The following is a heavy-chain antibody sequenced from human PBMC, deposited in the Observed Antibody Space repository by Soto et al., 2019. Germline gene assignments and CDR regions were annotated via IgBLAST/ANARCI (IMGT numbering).Heavy chain of an antibody. CDR3: ARYYDFWTGLDY. Sequence: ETLSLTCSVSGASVTSDYWSWIRQPPEKGLEWIGYMHHSGTANYNPSLKSRVTISVDTSKNQFSLRLNSVTAADTALYYCARYYDFWTGLDYWGQGTLVTVSS. V-gene: IGHV4-59*08. J-gene: IGHJ4*02. D-gene: IGHD3-3*01. CDR2: MHHSGTA. CDR1: GASVTSDY.